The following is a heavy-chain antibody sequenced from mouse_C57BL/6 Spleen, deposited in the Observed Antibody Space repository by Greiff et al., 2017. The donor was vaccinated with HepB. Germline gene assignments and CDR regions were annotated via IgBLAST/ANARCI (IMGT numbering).Heavy chain of an antibody. CDR3: ARGGDWYFDV. CDR1: GYSITSGYY. J-gene: IGHJ1*03. Sequence: EVQLQESGPGLVKPSQSLSLTCSVTGYSITSGYYWNWIRQFPGNKLEWMGYISYDGSNNYNPSLKNRISITRDTSKNQFFLKLNSVTTEDTATYYCARGGDWYFDVWGTRTTVTVSS. V-gene: IGHV3-6*01. CDR2: ISYDGSN.